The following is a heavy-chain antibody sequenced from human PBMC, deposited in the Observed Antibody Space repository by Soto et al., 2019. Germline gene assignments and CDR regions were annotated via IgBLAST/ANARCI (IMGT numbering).Heavy chain of an antibody. Sequence: GGSLRLSCAASGFTFSAYSMHWVRQAPGKGLEWVAVISFDGSNKYYADSVKGRFTISRDNSKNTLYLQMNSLRAEDTAVYYCAGLGETAYFDCWGQGTLVTVSS. V-gene: IGHV3-30-3*01. CDR1: GFTFSAYS. CDR2: ISFDGSNK. D-gene: IGHD2-21*01. CDR3: AGLGETAYFDC. J-gene: IGHJ4*02.